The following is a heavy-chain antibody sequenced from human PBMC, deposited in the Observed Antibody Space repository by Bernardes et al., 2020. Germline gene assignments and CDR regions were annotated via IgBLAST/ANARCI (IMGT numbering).Heavy chain of an antibody. CDR1: GYTFTSYA. D-gene: IGHD5-18*01. CDR2: INTNTGNP. J-gene: IGHJ5*02. CDR3: ARGHHRNTAMATRAKSFLAFDP. V-gene: IGHV7-4-1*02. Sequence: ASVKVSCKASGYTFTSYAMNWVRQAPGQGLEWMGWINTNTGNPTYAQGFTGRFVFSLDTSVSTAYLQISSLKAEDTAVYYCARGHHRNTAMATRAKSFLAFDPWGQGTLVTVSS.